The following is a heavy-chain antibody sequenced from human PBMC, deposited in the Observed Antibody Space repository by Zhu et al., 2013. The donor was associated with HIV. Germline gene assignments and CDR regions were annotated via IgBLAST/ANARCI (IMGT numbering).Heavy chain of an antibody. V-gene: IGHV1-18*01. CDR2: ISAYNGNT. Sequence: QVQLVQSGAEVKKPGASVKVSCKASGYTFTSYGISWVRQAPGQGLEWMGWISAYNGNTNYAQKLQGRVTMTTDTSTSTAYMELRSLRSDDTAVYYCARDRKYYYGSGSYYYYYYGMDVWGQGTTVTVSS. CDR1: GYTFTSYG. J-gene: IGHJ6*02. D-gene: IGHD3-10*01. CDR3: ARDRKYYYGSGSYYYYYYGMDV.